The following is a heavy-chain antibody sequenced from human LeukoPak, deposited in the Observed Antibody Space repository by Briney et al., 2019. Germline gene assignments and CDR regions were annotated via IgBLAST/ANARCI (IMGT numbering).Heavy chain of an antibody. CDR3: ARHSSPGIAVAGSSFDY. CDR2: ISYSGTT. V-gene: IGHV4-59*08. D-gene: IGHD6-19*01. J-gene: IGHJ4*02. Sequence: SETLSLTCTVSGGSISSNYWSWIRQPPGKGLEWIGYISYSGTTSYNPSLESRVTISVDTSKNQFSLKLSSVTAADTAVYYCARHSSPGIAVAGSSFDYWGQGTLVTVSS. CDR1: GGSISSNY.